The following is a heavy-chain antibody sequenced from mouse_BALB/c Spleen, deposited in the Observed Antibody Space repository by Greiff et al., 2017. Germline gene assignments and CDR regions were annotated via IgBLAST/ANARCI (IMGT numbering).Heavy chain of an antibody. CDR3: ARRNYYGSSYEFDY. D-gene: IGHD1-1*01. CDR1: GYSITSDYA. J-gene: IGHJ2*01. CDR2: ISYSGST. V-gene: IGHV3-2*02. Sequence: EVQLQQSGPGLVKPSQSLSLTCTVTGYSITSDYAWNWIRQFPGNKLEWMGYISYSGSTSYNPSLKSRISITRDTSKNQFFLQLNSVTTEDTATYYCARRNYYGSSYEFDYWGQGTTLTVSS.